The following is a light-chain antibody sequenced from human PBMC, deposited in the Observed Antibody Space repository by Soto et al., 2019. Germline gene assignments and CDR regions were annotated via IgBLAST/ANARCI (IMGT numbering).Light chain of an antibody. J-gene: IGKJ1*01. CDR3: HQCYIGWT. V-gene: IGKV1-5*01. Sequence: DIQMTQSPSTLSASVGDRVTITCRASQSIGRFLAWYQHQPGKAPKLLIYDASTLESRVPSRFSGTVSGTEFTFSITILQPEDCCTYYGHQCYIGWTDGQGTKVDFK. CDR2: DAS. CDR1: QSIGRF.